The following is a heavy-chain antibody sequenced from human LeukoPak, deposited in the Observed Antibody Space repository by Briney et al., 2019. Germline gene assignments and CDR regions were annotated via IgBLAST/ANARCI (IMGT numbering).Heavy chain of an antibody. CDR1: GFPFIEYS. CDR2: IGIDSGNT. J-gene: IGHJ4*02. D-gene: IGHD1-1*01. Sequence: GGSLRLSCTASGFPFIEYSMNWVRQAPGKGLEWISYIGIDSGNTKYADSVRGRFTISADKAKNSLYLQMNSLGVEDTAVYYCARDHNYAFDNWGQGTLVSVAS. CDR3: ARDHNYAFDN. V-gene: IGHV3-48*01.